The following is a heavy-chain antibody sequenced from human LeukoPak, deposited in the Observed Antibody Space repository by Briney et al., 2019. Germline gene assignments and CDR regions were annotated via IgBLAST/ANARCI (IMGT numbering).Heavy chain of an antibody. CDR2: ISYDGSNK. Sequence: GGSLRLSCAASGFTFSSYGMHWVRQAPGKGLEWVAVISYDGSNKYYADSVKGRFTISRDNSKNTLYLQMNSLRAEDTAVYYCAKGGYYDSSGYFSIDYWGQGTLVTVSS. V-gene: IGHV3-30*18. CDR3: AKGGYYDSSGYFSIDY. D-gene: IGHD3-22*01. J-gene: IGHJ4*02. CDR1: GFTFSSYG.